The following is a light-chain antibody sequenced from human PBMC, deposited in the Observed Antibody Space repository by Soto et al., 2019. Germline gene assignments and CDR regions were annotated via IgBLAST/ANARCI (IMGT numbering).Light chain of an antibody. CDR1: SSDVGSYNR. V-gene: IGLV2-18*01. J-gene: IGLJ3*02. CDR3: SLYTSSSTWV. Sequence: QSALTQPPSVSGSPGQSVTISCTGTSSDVGSYNRVSWYQQPPGTAPKLMIYEVSNRPSGVPDRFSGSKSGNTASLTISGLPAEDEADYYCSLYTSSSTWVFGGGIKLTVL. CDR2: EVS.